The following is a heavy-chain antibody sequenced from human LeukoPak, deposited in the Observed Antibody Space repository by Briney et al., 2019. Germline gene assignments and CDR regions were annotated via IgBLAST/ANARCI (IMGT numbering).Heavy chain of an antibody. J-gene: IGHJ3*01. CDR2: INPNSGGT. V-gene: IGHV1-2*02. Sequence: ASVKVSCKASGYTFTGYYMHWVRQAPGQGLEWMGWINPNSGGTNYAQKFQGRVTMTRDTSISTAYMELSRLRSDDTAVYYCARDVRSYDYVWGSYRLEAFDVWGQGTMVTVSS. CDR3: ARDVRSYDYVWGSYRLEAFDV. D-gene: IGHD3-16*02. CDR1: GYTFTGYY.